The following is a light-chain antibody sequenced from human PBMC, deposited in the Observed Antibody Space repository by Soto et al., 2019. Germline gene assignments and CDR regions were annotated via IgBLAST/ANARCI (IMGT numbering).Light chain of an antibody. CDR1: QSVSSSY. Sequence: EIVLTQSPGTLSLSPGERATLSCRASQSVSSSYLAWYQQKPGQAPRLLIYGASSRATGIPDTFSGSGSGTDFTLTISRLEPEDSAVYYCQHYGSSPWTFGQGTKVEIK. CDR2: GAS. CDR3: QHYGSSPWT. V-gene: IGKV3-20*01. J-gene: IGKJ1*01.